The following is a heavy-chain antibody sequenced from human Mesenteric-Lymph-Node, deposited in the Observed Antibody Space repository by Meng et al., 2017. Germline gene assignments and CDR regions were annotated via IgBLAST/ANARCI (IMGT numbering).Heavy chain of an antibody. D-gene: IGHD6-19*01. CDR3: TRDAVAGLYFQD. J-gene: IGHJ1*01. CDR1: GGSISSINW. V-gene: IGHV4-4*02. Sequence: QVQLQEPGPGLVKPSETLSLTCAVSGGSISSINWWTWVRQPPGKGLEWIGEIYHSGSTNYNPSLKSRVTISVDKSKNQFSLDLRSVTAADTAVYYCTRDAVAGLYFQDWGQGTLVTVSS. CDR2: IYHSGST.